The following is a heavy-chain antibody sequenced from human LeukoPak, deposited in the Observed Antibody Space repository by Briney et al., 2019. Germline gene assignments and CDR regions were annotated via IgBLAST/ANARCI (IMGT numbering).Heavy chain of an antibody. V-gene: IGHV4-61*01. Sequence: SETLSLTCTVSGGSVSSGSYYWSWIRQPLGKGLEWIGYIYYSGSTNYNPSLKSRVTISVDTSKDQFSLKLSSVTAADTAVYYCARAADYFDYWGQGTLVTVSS. J-gene: IGHJ4*02. CDR1: GGSVSSGSYY. D-gene: IGHD2-15*01. CDR3: ARAADYFDY. CDR2: IYYSGST.